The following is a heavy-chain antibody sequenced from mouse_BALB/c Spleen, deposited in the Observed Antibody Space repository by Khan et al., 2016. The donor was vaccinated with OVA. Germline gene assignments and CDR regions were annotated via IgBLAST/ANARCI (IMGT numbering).Heavy chain of an antibody. CDR3: TRWSYWFAY. D-gene: IGHD2-12*01. J-gene: IGHJ3*01. Sequence: LQQPGSELVRPGASVKLSCKASGYTFTSYWMHWVKQRPGQGLEWIGDIYPGSGSTNYDEKFKSKATLTVDTSSSTAYMQLSSLTPEDSAVYYCTRWSYWFAYWGQGTLVTVSA. CDR2: IYPGSGST. V-gene: IGHV1S22*01. CDR1: GYTFTSYW.